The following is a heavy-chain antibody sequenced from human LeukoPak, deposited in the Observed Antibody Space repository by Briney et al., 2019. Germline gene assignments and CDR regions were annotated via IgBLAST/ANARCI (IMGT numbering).Heavy chain of an antibody. D-gene: IGHD3-22*01. CDR1: GGSISSSSYY. CDR3: ARHNRRTYYYDSSGYYGIDY. CDR2: IYYSGST. V-gene: IGHV4-39*01. Sequence: SETLSLTCTVSGGSISSSSYYWGWIRQPPGKGLEWIGSIYYSGSTYYNPSLKSRVTISVDTSKNQFSLKLSSVTAADTAVYYCARHNRRTYYYDSSGYYGIDYWGQGTLVTVSS. J-gene: IGHJ4*02.